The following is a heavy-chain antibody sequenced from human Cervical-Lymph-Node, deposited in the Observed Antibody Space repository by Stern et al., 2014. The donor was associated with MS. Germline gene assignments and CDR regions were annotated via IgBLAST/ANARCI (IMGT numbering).Heavy chain of an antibody. CDR3: ARHQPGGDHTALDS. J-gene: IGHJ4*02. Sequence: EVQLVESGAEVKKPGESLKISCKGSGFTFSSYWIAWVRQMPGKGLEWMGIIFPSDSDTTYSPSFQGQVTISADKSISTAYLQWSSLKASDTAMYYCARHQPGGDHTALDSWGQGTLVTVSS. CDR1: GFTFSSYW. V-gene: IGHV5-51*01. CDR2: IFPSDSDT. D-gene: IGHD5-18*01.